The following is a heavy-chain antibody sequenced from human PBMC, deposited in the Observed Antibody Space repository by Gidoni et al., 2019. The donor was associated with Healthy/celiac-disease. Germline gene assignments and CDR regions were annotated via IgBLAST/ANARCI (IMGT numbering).Heavy chain of an antibody. J-gene: IGHJ4*02. Sequence: EVQLVESGGGLVQPGGSLRLSCAASGLTFNIHYMTWVRRAPGRGLEWVAKIKPDGSETYYADSVKGRFTMSRDNAKNSLYLEMNSLRGDDTAVYYCAKEEYWRIDHWGQGTLVTVSS. D-gene: IGHD2-8*02. V-gene: IGHV3-7*01. CDR2: IKPDGSET. CDR1: GLTFNIHY. CDR3: AKEEYWRIDH.